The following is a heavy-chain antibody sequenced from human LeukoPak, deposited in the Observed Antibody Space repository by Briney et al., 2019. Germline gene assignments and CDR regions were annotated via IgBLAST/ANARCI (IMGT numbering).Heavy chain of an antibody. CDR2: TYHSGST. V-gene: IGHV4-38-2*02. D-gene: IGHD4-23*01. Sequence: PSETLSLTCTVSGYSISSGYYWGWIRQPPGKGLEWIGSTYHSGSTYYNPSLKSRVTISVDTSKNQFSLKLSSVTAADTAVYYCARYLDYGGNSRVFQHWGQGTLVTVSS. CDR3: ARYLDYGGNSRVFQH. CDR1: GYSISSGYY. J-gene: IGHJ1*01.